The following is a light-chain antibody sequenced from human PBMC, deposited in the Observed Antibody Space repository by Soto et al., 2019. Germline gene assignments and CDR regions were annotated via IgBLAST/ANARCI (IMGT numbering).Light chain of an antibody. V-gene: IGLV2-23*02. Sequence: QSALTQPASVSGSPGQSITISCTGTSSDVGTYNLVSWYQQHPGKAPKLMIYEVSKWPSGVSSRFSGSKSGNTASLTISGHQAEDEADYYCCSYAPGNTYVFGTGTKLTGL. CDR2: EVS. CDR3: CSYAPGNTYV. J-gene: IGLJ1*01. CDR1: SSDVGTYNL.